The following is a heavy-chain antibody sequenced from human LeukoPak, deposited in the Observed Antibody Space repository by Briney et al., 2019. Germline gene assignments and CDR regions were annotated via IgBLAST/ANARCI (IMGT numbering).Heavy chain of an antibody. J-gene: IGHJ6*02. Sequence: SETLSLICAVYGGSFSGYYWCWIRQPPGKGLEGSGEINHSGSTNYNPSLKSRITILVDRSKDQFSLQLSPVPAATTAVYYCAGRVRVGQHLVRNPHGMDVWGPGTTVTVSS. D-gene: IGHD6-13*01. V-gene: IGHV4-34*01. CDR1: GGSFSGYY. CDR3: AGRVRVGQHLVRNPHGMDV. CDR2: INHSGST.